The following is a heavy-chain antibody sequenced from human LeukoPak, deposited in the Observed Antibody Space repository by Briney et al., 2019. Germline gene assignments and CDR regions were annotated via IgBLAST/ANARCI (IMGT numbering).Heavy chain of an antibody. CDR3: TREALVGSYHYYYYMGV. Sequence: GGSLRLSCTASGFTFGDYAMSWVRQAPGKGLEWVGFIRSKAYGGTTEYAASVKGRFTISRDDSKSIAYLQMNSLKTEDTAVYYCTREALVGSYHYYYYMGVWGKGTTVTISS. CDR1: GFTFGDYA. J-gene: IGHJ6*03. D-gene: IGHD1-26*01. V-gene: IGHV3-49*04. CDR2: IRSKAYGGTT.